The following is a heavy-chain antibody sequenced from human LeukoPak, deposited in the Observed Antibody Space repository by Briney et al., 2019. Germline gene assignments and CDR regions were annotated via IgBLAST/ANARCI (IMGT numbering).Heavy chain of an antibody. D-gene: IGHD3-10*01. V-gene: IGHV4-59*01. J-gene: IGHJ4*02. CDR1: GGSISSYY. CDR3: AREGFLGSGSYPDY. Sequence: KPSETLSLTCTVPGGSISSYYWSWIRQPPGKGLEWIGYIYYSGSTNYNPSLKSRVTISVDTSKNQFSLKVRSVTAADTAVYYCAREGFLGSGSYPDYWGQGTLVTVSS. CDR2: IYYSGST.